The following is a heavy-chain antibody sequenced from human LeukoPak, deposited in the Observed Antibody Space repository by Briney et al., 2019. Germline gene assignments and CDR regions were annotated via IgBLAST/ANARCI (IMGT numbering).Heavy chain of an antibody. CDR3: AKDPLSYGGHYFDY. CDR2: ISGGGGGT. J-gene: IGHJ4*02. V-gene: IGHV3-23*01. Sequence: GGSLRLSCAASGFTFSNYAMSWVRQAPGKGLEWFSAISGGGGGTYADSVKGRFTISRDNPKNTLYLQMNSLRADDTAVYYCAKDPLSYGGHYFDYWGQGTLVTVSS. D-gene: IGHD4-23*01. CDR1: GFTFSNYA.